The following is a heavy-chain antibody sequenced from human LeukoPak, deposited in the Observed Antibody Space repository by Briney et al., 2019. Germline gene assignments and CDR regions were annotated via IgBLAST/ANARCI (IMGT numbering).Heavy chain of an antibody. CDR1: GFTFSSYG. Sequence: QTGGSLRLSCGASGFTFSSYGMHWVRQAPGRGLEWVAFIRYDGSNKYYADSVKGRFTISRDNSKNTLYLQMNSLRAEDTAVYYCAKGGGAAGTDYYYYMDVWGKGTTVTISS. D-gene: IGHD6-13*01. CDR2: IRYDGSNK. J-gene: IGHJ6*03. CDR3: AKGGGAAGTDYYYYMDV. V-gene: IGHV3-30*02.